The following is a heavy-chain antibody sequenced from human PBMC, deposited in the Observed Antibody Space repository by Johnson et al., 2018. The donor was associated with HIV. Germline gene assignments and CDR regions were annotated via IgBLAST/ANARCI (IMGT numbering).Heavy chain of an antibody. J-gene: IGHJ3*02. CDR1: GFTFDYYW. CDR2: IHSDETDT. Sequence: VHLVESGGGLVQPGGSLRLSCAASGFTFDYYWMHWVRQAPGKGLVWVSHIHSDETDTTYADSVKGRFTISRDNSKNTLYLQMNSLRAEDTAVYYCATLPGDIVVVPAAQPYDAFDIWGQGTMVTVSS. V-gene: IGHV3-74*02. D-gene: IGHD2-2*01. CDR3: ATLPGDIVVVPAAQPYDAFDI.